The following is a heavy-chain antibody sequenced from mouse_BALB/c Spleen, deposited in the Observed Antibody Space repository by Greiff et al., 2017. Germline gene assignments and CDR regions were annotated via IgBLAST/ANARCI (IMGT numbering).Heavy chain of an antibody. J-gene: IGHJ4*01. V-gene: IGHV1-69*02. CDR1: GYPFTSYW. Sequence: QVHVKQPGAELVRPGASVKLSCKASGYPFTSYWLNWVKQRPGQGLEWIGNIYPSDSYPNYNQKFKDKATLTVDKSSSTAYMQLSSPTSEDSAVYYCTRGKDYWGQGTSVTVSS. CDR3: TRGKDY. CDR2: IYPSDSYP.